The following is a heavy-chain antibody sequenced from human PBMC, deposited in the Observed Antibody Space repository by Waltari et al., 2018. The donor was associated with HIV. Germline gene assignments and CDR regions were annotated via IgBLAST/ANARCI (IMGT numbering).Heavy chain of an antibody. Sequence: EVQLVESGGGLVQPGGSLRLSCAASGFTFSSYWMHWVRQAPGKGLVLVSRINMDVSSTNDADSVKGRFTISRDNAKNTVYLQMNSLRAEDTALYYCASLYNYVWGSPPPFDYWGQGTLVTVSS. CDR3: ASLYNYVWGSPPPFDY. V-gene: IGHV3-74*01. D-gene: IGHD3-16*01. CDR2: INMDVSST. J-gene: IGHJ4*02. CDR1: GFTFSSYW.